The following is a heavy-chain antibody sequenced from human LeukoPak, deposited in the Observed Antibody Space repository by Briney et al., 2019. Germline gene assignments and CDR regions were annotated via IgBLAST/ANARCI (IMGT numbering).Heavy chain of an antibody. Sequence: GGSLRLSCAASGFTFSSYAMSWVRQAPGKGLEWLSAISGSGGTTYYADSVKGRFTISRDNSENTLYLQMNSLRVEDTAVYYCASRPGSPDFWGQGTLVTVSS. J-gene: IGHJ4*02. D-gene: IGHD6-13*01. CDR1: GFTFSSYA. V-gene: IGHV3-23*01. CDR3: ASRPGSPDF. CDR2: ISGSGGTT.